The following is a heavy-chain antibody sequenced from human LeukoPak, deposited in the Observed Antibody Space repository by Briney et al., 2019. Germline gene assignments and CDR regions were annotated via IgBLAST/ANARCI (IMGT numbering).Heavy chain of an antibody. CDR3: ARDGSGSWYFDY. J-gene: IGHJ4*02. Sequence: PGRSLRLSCAASGFTFTIYSMHWVRQAPGKGLEWVSSISSSSSYISYADSVRGRFTISRDSAKNSLYLQMNSLRAEDTAVYYCARDGSGSWYFDYWGQGTLVTVSS. V-gene: IGHV3-21*01. CDR2: ISSSSSYI. CDR1: GFTFTIYS. D-gene: IGHD6-13*01.